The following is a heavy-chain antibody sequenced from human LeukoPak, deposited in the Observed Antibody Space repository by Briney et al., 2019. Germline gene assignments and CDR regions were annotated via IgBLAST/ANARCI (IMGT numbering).Heavy chain of an antibody. CDR2: INPNSGGT. Sequence: ASVKVSCKASGYTFTGHYMHWVRQAPGQGLEWMGWINPNSGGTNYAQKFQGRVTMTRDTSISTAYMELSRLRSDDTAVYYCARDPSVVVVPATWEDYWGQGTLVTVSS. V-gene: IGHV1-2*02. CDR3: ARDPSVVVVPATWEDY. J-gene: IGHJ4*02. D-gene: IGHD2-2*01. CDR1: GYTFTGHY.